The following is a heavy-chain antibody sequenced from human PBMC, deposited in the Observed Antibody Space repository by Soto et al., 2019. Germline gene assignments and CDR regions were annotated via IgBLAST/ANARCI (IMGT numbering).Heavy chain of an antibody. CDR3: ARGYFWSGYFNY. CDR2: INHSGIT. Sequence: SETLSLTCAVYGGSFSGYYWNWIRQPPGKGLEWIGEINHSGITNYNSSLKSRVTISLDTSKIQFSLGLNSVTAADTAVYYCARGYFWSGYFNYWGQGTLVTVSS. CDR1: GGSFSGYY. D-gene: IGHD3-3*01. J-gene: IGHJ4*02. V-gene: IGHV4-34*01.